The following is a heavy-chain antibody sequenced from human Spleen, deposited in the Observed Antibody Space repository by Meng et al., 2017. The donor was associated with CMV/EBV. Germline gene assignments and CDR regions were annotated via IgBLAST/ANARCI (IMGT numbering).Heavy chain of an antibody. CDR2: IYYSGST. CDR1: GGSISSSSYY. CDR3: ARDFRAQQLSWFDP. J-gene: IGHJ5*02. Sequence: QLPLQESGPGLVKPSETLSLTCTVSGGSISSSSYYWGWIRQPPGKGLEWIGSIYYSGSTYYNPSLKSRVTISVDTSKNQFSLKLSSVTAADTAVYYCARDFRAQQLSWFDPWGQGTLVTVSS. V-gene: IGHV4-39*07. D-gene: IGHD6-13*01.